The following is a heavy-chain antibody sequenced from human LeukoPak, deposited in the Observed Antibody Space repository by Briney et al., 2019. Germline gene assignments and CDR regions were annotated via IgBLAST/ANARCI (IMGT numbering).Heavy chain of an antibody. J-gene: IGHJ4*02. Sequence: GGSLRLSCAASGFTFSSYWMHWVRQAPGKGLVWVSHINSDGSSTNYADSVKGRFTISRDNANSMLYLQMNSLRAEDSAVYYCAKDFVGPDDYWGQGTLVTVSS. CDR3: AKDFVGPDDY. V-gene: IGHV3-74*01. CDR1: GFTFSSYW. CDR2: INSDGSST. D-gene: IGHD1-26*01.